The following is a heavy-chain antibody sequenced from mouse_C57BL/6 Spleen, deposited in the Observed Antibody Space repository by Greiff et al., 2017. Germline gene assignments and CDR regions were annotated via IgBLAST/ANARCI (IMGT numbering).Heavy chain of an antibody. CDR3: ATPPYGGDFDY. Sequence: QVQLQQPGAELVKPGASVKLSCKASGYTFTSYWMQWVKQRPGQGLEWIGEIDPSDSYTNYNQKFKGKATLTVDTSSSTAYMQLSSLTSEDSAVYYCATPPYGGDFDYWGQGTTLTVSS. D-gene: IGHD1-1*01. J-gene: IGHJ2*01. V-gene: IGHV1-50*01. CDR1: GYTFTSYW. CDR2: IDPSDSYT.